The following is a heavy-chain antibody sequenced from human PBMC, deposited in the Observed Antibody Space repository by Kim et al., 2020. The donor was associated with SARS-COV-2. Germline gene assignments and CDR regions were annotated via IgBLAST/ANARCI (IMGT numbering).Heavy chain of an antibody. Sequence: ASVKVACKVSGYTLTELSMHWVRQAPGKGLEWMGGFDPEDGETIYAQKFQGRVTMTEDTSTDTAYMELSSLRSEDTAVYYCATHTGVATMEGLVDYLGQGTLVTVSS. D-gene: IGHD5-12*01. CDR3: ATHTGVATMEGLVDY. J-gene: IGHJ4*02. CDR1: GYTLTELS. CDR2: FDPEDGET. V-gene: IGHV1-24*01.